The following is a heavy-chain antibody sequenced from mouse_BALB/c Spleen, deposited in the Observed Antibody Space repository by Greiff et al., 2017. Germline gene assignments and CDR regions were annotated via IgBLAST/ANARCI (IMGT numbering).Heavy chain of an antibody. Sequence: EVQGVESGGGLVQPGGSLKLSCAASGFTFSSYTMSWVRQTPEKRLEWVAYISNGGGSTYYPDTVKGRFTISRDNAKNTLYLQMSSLKSEDTAMYYCARHGGISMDYWGQGTSVTVSS. CDR3: ARHGGISMDY. CDR2: ISNGGGST. CDR1: GFTFSSYT. V-gene: IGHV5-12-2*01. J-gene: IGHJ4*01.